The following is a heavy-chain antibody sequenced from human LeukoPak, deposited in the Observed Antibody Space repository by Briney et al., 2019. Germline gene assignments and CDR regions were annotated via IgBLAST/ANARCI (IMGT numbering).Heavy chain of an antibody. CDR1: GYTFTSYG. V-gene: IGHV1-18*01. CDR3: ARFSDIVVVPAAVPYAFDI. Sequence: ASVKVSCKASGYTFTSYGISWVRQAPGQGLEWMGWISAYNGNTNYAQKLQGRATMTTDTSTSTAYMELRSLRSDDTAVYYCARFSDIVVVPAAVPYAFDIWGQGTMVTVSS. D-gene: IGHD2-2*01. CDR2: ISAYNGNT. J-gene: IGHJ3*02.